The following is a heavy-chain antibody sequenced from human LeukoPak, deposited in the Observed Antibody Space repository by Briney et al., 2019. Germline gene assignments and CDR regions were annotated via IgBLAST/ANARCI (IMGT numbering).Heavy chain of an antibody. D-gene: IGHD3-10*01. V-gene: IGHV3-53*01. J-gene: IGHJ6*02. CDR2: IYSGGST. CDR3: AKGPKSLWFGELLPYYYGMDV. Sequence: GGSLRLSCAASGFTVSSNYMSWVRQAPGKGLEWVSVIYSGGSTYYADSVKGRFTISRDNSKNTLYLQMNSLRAEDTAVYYCAKGPKSLWFGELLPYYYGMDVWGQGTTVTVSS. CDR1: GFTVSSNY.